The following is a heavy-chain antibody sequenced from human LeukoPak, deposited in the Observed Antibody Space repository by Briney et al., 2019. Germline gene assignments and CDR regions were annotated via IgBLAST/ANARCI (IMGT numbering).Heavy chain of an antibody. D-gene: IGHD2-2*01. V-gene: IGHV3-30-3*01. CDR3: ARDLEIVVVPAANN. CDR1: GCTFSSYA. Sequence: GGSLRLSCAASGCTFSSYAMHWVRQAPGKGLEWVAVISYDGSNKYYADSVKGRFTISRDNSKNTLYLQMNSLRAEDTAVYYCARDLEIVVVPAANNWGQGTLVTVSS. CDR2: ISYDGSNK. J-gene: IGHJ4*02.